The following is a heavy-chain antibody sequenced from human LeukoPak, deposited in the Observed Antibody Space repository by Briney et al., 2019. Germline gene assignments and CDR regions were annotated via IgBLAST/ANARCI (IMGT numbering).Heavy chain of an antibody. CDR2: INPNSGGT. CDR1: GYTFTGYY. CDR3: ARVPYYYDSSGYYHLFDY. J-gene: IGHJ4*02. V-gene: IGHV1-2*02. Sequence: ASVKVSCKASGYTFTGYYMHWVRQTPGQGLEWMGWINPNSGGTNYAQKFQGRVTMTRDTSISTAYMELSRLRSDDTAVYYCARVPYYYDSSGYYHLFDYWGQETLVTVSS. D-gene: IGHD3-22*01.